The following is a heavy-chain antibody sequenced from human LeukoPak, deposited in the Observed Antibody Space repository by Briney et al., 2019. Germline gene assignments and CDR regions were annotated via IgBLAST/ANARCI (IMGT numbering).Heavy chain of an antibody. V-gene: IGHV4-31*03. D-gene: IGHD6-13*01. CDR3: ARDYTIHSSSWYHWFDP. Sequence: SETLSLTCTVSGGSISSGGYYWSWIRQHPGKGLEWIGYIYYGGSTYYNPSLKSRVTISVDTSKNQFSLKLSSVTAADTAVYYCARDYTIHSSSWYHWFDPWGQGTLVTVSS. CDR1: GGSISSGGYY. CDR2: IYYGGST. J-gene: IGHJ5*02.